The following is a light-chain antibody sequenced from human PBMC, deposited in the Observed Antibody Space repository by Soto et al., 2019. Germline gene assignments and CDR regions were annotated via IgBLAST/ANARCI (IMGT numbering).Light chain of an antibody. CDR3: QQYNSYSPT. CDR2: HAS. CDR1: QSISSY. J-gene: IGKJ1*01. V-gene: IGKV1-5*01. Sequence: DIQMTQSPSSLSASVGDGVTITCLAIQSISSYLNWYQQKPGTAPKVLIYHASNLQSGVPSRFSGSGSGTDFTLTISSLHPDDFATYYCQQYNSYSPTFGQGTKVDIK.